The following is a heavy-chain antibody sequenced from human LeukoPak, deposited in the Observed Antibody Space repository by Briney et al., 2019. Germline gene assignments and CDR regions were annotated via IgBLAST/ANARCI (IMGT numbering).Heavy chain of an antibody. CDR2: IIPIFGTA. CDR3: ARDSPSIAARPGYYYYYMDV. J-gene: IGHJ6*03. V-gene: IGHV1-69*06. CDR1: GYTFTSYG. D-gene: IGHD6-6*01. Sequence: ASVKVSCKASGYTFTSYGISWVRQAPGQGLEWMGGIIPIFGTANYAQKFQGRVTITADKSTSTAYMELSSLRSEDTAVYYCARDSPSIAARPGYYYYYMDVWGKGTTVTVSS.